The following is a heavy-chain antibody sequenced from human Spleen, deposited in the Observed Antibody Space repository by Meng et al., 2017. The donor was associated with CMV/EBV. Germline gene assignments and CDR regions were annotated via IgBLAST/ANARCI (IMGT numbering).Heavy chain of an antibody. J-gene: IGHJ4*02. CDR3: ARDHDWGADY. CDR1: GYTFSGYY. V-gene: IGHV1-2*02. Sequence: ASVKVSCKAAGYTFSGYYIHWVRQAPGQGLEWMGWVNPNSGGTKFAQKFRARVTMTRDTSITTAYMELDRLRSDDTAVYYCARDHDWGADYWGQGTLVTVSS. D-gene: IGHD3-16*01. CDR2: VNPNSGGT.